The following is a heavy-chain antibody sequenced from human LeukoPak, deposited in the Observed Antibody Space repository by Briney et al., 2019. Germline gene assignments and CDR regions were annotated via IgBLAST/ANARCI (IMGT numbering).Heavy chain of an antibody. J-gene: IGHJ4*02. D-gene: IGHD4/OR15-4a*01. V-gene: IGHV4-59*01. Sequence: SETLSLTCTVSGGSINDAYWSWIRQSPGKELEWIGYIYFSGSTDYNPSLKGRVTISVDTSKNQFSLNLNSVTAADTAVYYCARERGAGGFDFWGQGALVTVSS. CDR1: GGSINDAY. CDR3: ARERGAGGFDF. CDR2: IYFSGST.